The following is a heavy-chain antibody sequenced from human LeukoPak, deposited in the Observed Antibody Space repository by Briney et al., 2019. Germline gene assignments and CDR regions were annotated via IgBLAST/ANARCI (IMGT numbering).Heavy chain of an antibody. D-gene: IGHD3-9*01. CDR2: ISGSGSST. CDR3: AKDRHDILTGPPDY. V-gene: IGHV3-23*01. J-gene: IGHJ4*02. Sequence: TGGSLRLSCAASGFTFRSYAMSWVRQAPGKGLEWVSAISGSGSSTYYADSVKGRFTISGDNSKNTLYLQMNSLRAEDTAVYYCAKDRHDILTGPPDYWGQGTLVTVSS. CDR1: GFTFRSYA.